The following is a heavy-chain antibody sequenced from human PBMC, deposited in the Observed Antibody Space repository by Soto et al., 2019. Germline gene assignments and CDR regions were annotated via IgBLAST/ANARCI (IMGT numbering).Heavy chain of an antibody. Sequence: ASVKVSCKASGYTFTGYYMHWVRQAPGQGLEWMGWINPNSGGTNYAQKFQGWVTMTRDMSTSTAYMELSSLRSEDTAVYYCAANPNGDSGYDLSLSYYYYGMDVWGQGTTVTVSS. V-gene: IGHV1-2*04. CDR3: AANPNGDSGYDLSLSYYYYGMDV. J-gene: IGHJ6*02. CDR2: INPNSGGT. CDR1: GYTFTGYY. D-gene: IGHD5-12*01.